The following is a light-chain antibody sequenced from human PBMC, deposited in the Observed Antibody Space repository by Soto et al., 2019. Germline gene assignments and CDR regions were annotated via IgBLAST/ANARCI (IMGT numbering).Light chain of an antibody. CDR1: TGAVTSSNY. J-gene: IGLJ2*01. V-gene: IGLV7-43*01. CDR2: STN. CDR3: LLYYGGQLGV. Sequence: QAVVTLEPSLTVSPGGTVTLTYAVYTGAVTSSNYPNWFQQKPGQAPRALIYSTNHKYSWTPARFSGSLLGGKAALTLSGVQPEDEADYYCLLYYGGQLGVFGGGTKLTVL.